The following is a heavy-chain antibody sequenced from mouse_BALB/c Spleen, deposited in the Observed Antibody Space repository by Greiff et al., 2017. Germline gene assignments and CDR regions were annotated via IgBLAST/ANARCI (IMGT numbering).Heavy chain of an antibody. CDR1: GFTFSSYT. CDR3: TRDSITTVAPYAMDY. CDR2: ISSGGSYT. J-gene: IGHJ4*01. Sequence: DVKLVESGGGLVKPGGSLKLSCAASGFTFSSYTMSWVRPTPEKRLEWVATISSGGSYTYYPDSVKGRFTISRDNAKNTLYLQMSSLKSEDTAMYYCTRDSITTVAPYAMDYWGQGTSVTVSA. V-gene: IGHV5-6-4*01. D-gene: IGHD1-1*01.